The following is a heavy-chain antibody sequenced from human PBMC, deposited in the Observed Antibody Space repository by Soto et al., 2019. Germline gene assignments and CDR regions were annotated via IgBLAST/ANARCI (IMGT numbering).Heavy chain of an antibody. V-gene: IGHV1-3*01. Sequence: GASVKVSCKASGYTFTSYVMHWVRQAPGQRLEWMGWINGGNGITKYSQKFKGRTTITRDTSASTAYMELSSLRSEDTAVYYCARDRGGTARYYGMDVWGQGTTVTVSS. J-gene: IGHJ6*02. D-gene: IGHD6-13*01. CDR3: ARDRGGTARYYGMDV. CDR2: INGGNGIT. CDR1: GYTFTSYV.